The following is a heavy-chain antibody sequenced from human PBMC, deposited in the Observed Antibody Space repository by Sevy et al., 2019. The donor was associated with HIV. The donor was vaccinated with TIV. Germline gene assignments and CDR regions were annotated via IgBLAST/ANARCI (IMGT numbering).Heavy chain of an antibody. CDR1: GFTFSSYS. V-gene: IGHV3-48*01. CDR2: ISSSSSTI. CDR3: ARDRSRGSYYRFDY. D-gene: IGHD1-26*01. J-gene: IGHJ4*02. Sequence: GGSLRLSCAASGFTFSSYSMNWVRQAPGKGLEWVSYISSSSSTIYYADSVKGRFTISRDNAKNSLYLQMNSLRAEDTAVYYCARDRSRGSYYRFDYWGQGTLVTVSS.